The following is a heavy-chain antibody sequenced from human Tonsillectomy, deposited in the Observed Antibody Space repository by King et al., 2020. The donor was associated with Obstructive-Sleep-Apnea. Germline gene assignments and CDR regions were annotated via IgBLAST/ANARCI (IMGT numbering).Heavy chain of an antibody. V-gene: IGHV4-39*07. D-gene: IGHD3-22*01. J-gene: IGHJ4*02. Sequence: QLQESGPGLVKPSETLSLTCTVSGFSISSISYYWGWIRQPPGKGLEWIGSIYYSGSTYYNPSLKSRVTISVDTSKNQFSLKLSSVTAADTAVYYCAREIVENYYDSSGPIDYWGQGTLVTVSS. CDR3: AREIVENYYDSSGPIDY. CDR1: GFSISSISYY. CDR2: IYYSGST.